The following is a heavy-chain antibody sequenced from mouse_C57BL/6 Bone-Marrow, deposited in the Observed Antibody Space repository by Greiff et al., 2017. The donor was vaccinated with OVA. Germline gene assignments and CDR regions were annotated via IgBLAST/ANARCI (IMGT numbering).Heavy chain of an antibody. V-gene: IGHV1-64*01. CDR3: ARSAIRRGDVAY. CDR2: IHPNSGST. D-gene: IGHD3-3*01. Sequence: VQLQQPGAELVKPGASVQLSCKASGYTFTSYWMHWVKQRPGQGLEWIGMIHPNSGSTNYNEKFKSKATLTVDKSSSTAYMQLSSLTSEDSAVYYCARSAIRRGDVAYWGQGTLVTVSA. J-gene: IGHJ3*01. CDR1: GYTFTSYW.